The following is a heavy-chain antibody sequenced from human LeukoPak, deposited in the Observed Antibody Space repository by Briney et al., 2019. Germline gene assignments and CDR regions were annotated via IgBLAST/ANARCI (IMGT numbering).Heavy chain of an antibody. V-gene: IGHV3-23*01. CDR2: IIGSGGGT. D-gene: IGHD1-26*01. Sequence: GGSLRLSCAASGFSFSSYAMSWVRQAPEKGLEWVSTIIGSGGGTYYADSVKGRFTISKDDSKNTQYLQMNGLRAEDTAVYYCVKDLGRYRNNCFDYWGQGTLVGVSS. J-gene: IGHJ4*02. CDR3: VKDLGRYRNNCFDY. CDR1: GFSFSSYA.